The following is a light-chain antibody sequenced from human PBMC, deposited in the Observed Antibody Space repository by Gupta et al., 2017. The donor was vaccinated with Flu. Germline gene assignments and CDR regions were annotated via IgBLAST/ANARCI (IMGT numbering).Light chain of an antibody. CDR2: GAS. V-gene: IGKV1-39*01. Sequence: FLNWYQQKPGKAPKILIYGASLLQRGVPSRFSGSGSGADFTLTITSLQPEDFATYYCQQSYDVTWTFGQGTKVDI. J-gene: IGKJ1*01. CDR3: QQSYDVTWT. CDR1: F.